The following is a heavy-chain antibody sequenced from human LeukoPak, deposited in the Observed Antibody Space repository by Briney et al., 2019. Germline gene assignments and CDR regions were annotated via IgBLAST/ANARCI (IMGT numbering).Heavy chain of an antibody. Sequence: PGGSLRLSCAASGFTVSSNYMGWVRQAPGKGLEWVSVIYSGGSTYYADSVKGRFTISRDNSKNTLYLQMNSLRAEDTAVYYCARGTPSSSGWLYYGMDVWGQGTTVTVSS. CDR1: GFTVSSNY. D-gene: IGHD6-19*01. CDR2: IYSGGST. V-gene: IGHV3-53*05. J-gene: IGHJ6*02. CDR3: ARGTPSSSGWLYYGMDV.